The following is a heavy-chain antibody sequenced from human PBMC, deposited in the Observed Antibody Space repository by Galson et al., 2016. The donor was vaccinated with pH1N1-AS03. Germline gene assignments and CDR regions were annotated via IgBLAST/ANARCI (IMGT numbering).Heavy chain of an antibody. CDR2: IYPPDSDA. Sequence: QSGAEVKKPGESLKISCQASGYTFRNHWIGWVRQMPGKGLEWMGIIYPPDSDARYSPSFQGQVTMSVDKSINTAYLQWNSLKASDTAIYYCARHNEAATLSAPSDYWGQGTLVIVSS. V-gene: IGHV5-51*01. J-gene: IGHJ4*02. CDR1: GYTFRNHW. CDR3: ARHNEAATLSAPSDY. D-gene: IGHD6-13*01.